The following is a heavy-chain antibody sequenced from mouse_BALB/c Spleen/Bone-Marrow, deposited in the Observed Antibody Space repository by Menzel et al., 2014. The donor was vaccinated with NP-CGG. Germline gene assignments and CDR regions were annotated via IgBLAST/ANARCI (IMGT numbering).Heavy chain of an antibody. CDR3: ARDINVHYNWYFDD. J-gene: IGHJ1*01. Sequence: EVMLVESGGGLVQPGSSLSLSCATSGFTFTDYYMSWVRQPPGKALEWLGFIRNKANGYTTEYSASVKGRFTVSRDNSQSILYLQMNTLRAEDSATYYCARDINVHYNWYFDDWGAGTTVTVSS. CDR1: GFTFTDYY. CDR2: IRNKANGYTT. V-gene: IGHV7-3*02. D-gene: IGHD1-1*01.